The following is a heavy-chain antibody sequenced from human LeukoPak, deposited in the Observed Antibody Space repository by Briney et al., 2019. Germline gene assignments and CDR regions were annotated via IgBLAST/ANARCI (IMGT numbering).Heavy chain of an antibody. CDR1: GFIFSSYW. CDR2: IKQDGSEK. V-gene: IGHV3-7*01. D-gene: IGHD2-15*01. CDR3: AVGYCNGGSCYSDAFNI. Sequence: PGGSLRLSCAASGFIFSSYWMSWVRQAPGKGLEWVANIKQDGSEKYYVDSVKGRFTISRDNAKNSLYLQMNSLRAEDTAVYYCAVGYCNGGSCYSDAFNIWGQGTMVTVSS. J-gene: IGHJ3*02.